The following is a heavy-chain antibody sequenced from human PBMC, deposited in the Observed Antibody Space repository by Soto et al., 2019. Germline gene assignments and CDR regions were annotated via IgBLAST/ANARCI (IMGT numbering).Heavy chain of an antibody. Sequence: QVQLQQWGAGLLKPSETLSLTCAVYGGSFSGYYWSWIRQPPGKGLEWIGEINHSGSTNYNPSLTSRVTLTVDTSQNQVPPKLRSVTAADTAVYYCASGGRRLTVVRGVDYWGQGTLVTVSS. CDR1: GGSFSGYY. D-gene: IGHD3-10*01. CDR3: ASGGRRLTVVRGVDY. CDR2: INHSGST. V-gene: IGHV4-34*01. J-gene: IGHJ4*02.